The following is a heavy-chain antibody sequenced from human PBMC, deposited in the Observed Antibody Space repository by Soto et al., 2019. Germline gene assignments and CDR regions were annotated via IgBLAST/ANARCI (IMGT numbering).Heavy chain of an antibody. CDR1: GFTVSSNY. V-gene: IGHV3-53*01. D-gene: IGHD1-26*01. CDR3: ARDRRDVGATRGGNDAFDI. J-gene: IGHJ3*02. Sequence: GGSLRLSCAASGFTVSSNYMSWVRQAPGKGLEWVSVIYSGGSTYYADSVKGRFTISRDNSKNTLYLQRNSLRAEDTAVYYCARDRRDVGATRGGNDAFDIWGQGTMVTVSS. CDR2: IYSGGST.